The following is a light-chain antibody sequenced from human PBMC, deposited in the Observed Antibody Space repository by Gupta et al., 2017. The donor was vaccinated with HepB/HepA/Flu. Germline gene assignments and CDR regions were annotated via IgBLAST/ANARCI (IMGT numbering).Light chain of an antibody. J-gene: IGKJ5*01. V-gene: IGKV3-20*01. CDR1: QSISSNY. CDR3: QHYGSSLIT. Sequence: ELVLTQSPGTLSFSPGERATLSCRASQSISSNYLGWYQQKPGQAPRLPIYGASSRATGIPERFSGSGSGTDFTLTISRLEPEDFAVYYCQHYGSSLITFGQGTRLEIK. CDR2: GAS.